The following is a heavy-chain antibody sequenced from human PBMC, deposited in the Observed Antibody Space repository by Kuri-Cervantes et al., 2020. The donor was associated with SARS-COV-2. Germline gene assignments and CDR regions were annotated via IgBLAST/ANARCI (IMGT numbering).Heavy chain of an antibody. CDR1: GYTFTSYA. Sequence: ASVKVSCKASGYTFTSYAMHWVRQAPGQRLEWMGWINAGNGNTKYSQKFQGRVTITADESTSTAYMELSSLRSEDTAVYYCARDPDYYDSSGSDYYYGMDVWGQGTMVTVSS. D-gene: IGHD3-22*01. CDR2: INAGNGNT. CDR3: ARDPDYYDSSGSDYYYGMDV. J-gene: IGHJ6*02. V-gene: IGHV1-3*01.